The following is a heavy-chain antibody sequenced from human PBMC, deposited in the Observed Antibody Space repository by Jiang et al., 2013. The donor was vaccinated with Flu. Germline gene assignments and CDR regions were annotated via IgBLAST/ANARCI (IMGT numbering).Heavy chain of an antibody. CDR2: MYDSGRA. CDR3: VRIGGYSGAY. J-gene: IGHJ4*02. CDR1: GASISSDGYY. D-gene: IGHD3-10*01. Sequence: GPGLVKPSQTLSLTCNVSGASISSDGYYWHWIRQHPGKGLEWTGFMYDSGRAYYNPSLKSRISISVDTSKNQFSLKLSSVTAADTAVYHCVRIGGYSGAYWGQGTLVTVSS. V-gene: IGHV4-31*03.